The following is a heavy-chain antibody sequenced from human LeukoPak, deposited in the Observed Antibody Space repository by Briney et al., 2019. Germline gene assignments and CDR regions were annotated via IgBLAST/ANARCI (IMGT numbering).Heavy chain of an antibody. Sequence: GGSLKLSCAASGFTFSGSPMHWVRQASGKGLEWVGRIKTKANSYATAYAASVKGRFTISRDDSKNTAYLQMNSLKTEDTAVYYCTRLSNIHCSGGSCYFDYWAREPWSPSPQ. D-gene: IGHD2-15*01. CDR1: GFTFSGSP. J-gene: IGHJ4*02. CDR2: IKTKANSYAT. V-gene: IGHV3-73*01. CDR3: TRLSNIHCSGGSCYFDY.